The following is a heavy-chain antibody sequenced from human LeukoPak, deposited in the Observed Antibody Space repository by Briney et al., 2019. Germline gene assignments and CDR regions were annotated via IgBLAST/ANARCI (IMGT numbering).Heavy chain of an antibody. J-gene: IGHJ4*02. CDR3: AKDVGSYSGGYPFDY. CDR1: GFTFSSYS. D-gene: IGHD1-26*01. V-gene: IGHV3-23*01. CDR2: LSGSGTST. Sequence: PGGSLRLSCAASGFTFSSYSMSWVRQAPGKGLEWVSALSGSGTSTYYADSVKGRFTISRDNSKNTLYLQMNSLRAEDTAVYYCAKDVGSYSGGYPFDYWGQGTLVTVSS.